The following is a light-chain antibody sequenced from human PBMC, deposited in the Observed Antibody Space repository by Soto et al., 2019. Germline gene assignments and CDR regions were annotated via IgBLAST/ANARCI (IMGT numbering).Light chain of an antibody. CDR2: GAS. J-gene: IGKJ4*01. CDR3: QQYNNWLT. CDR1: QSVSSN. V-gene: IGKV3-15*01. Sequence: ETVMTQSPATLSVSPGERATLSCRASQSVSSNLAWYQQKPGQAPRLLIYGASTRATGIPARFSGSGSGTEFTLTISSLQSEDFAVYYCQQYNNWLTFGGGTRWIS.